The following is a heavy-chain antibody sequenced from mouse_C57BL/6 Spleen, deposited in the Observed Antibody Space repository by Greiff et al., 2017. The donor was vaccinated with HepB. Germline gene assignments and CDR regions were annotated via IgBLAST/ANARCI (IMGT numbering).Heavy chain of an antibody. Sequence: VKLMESGAELVRPGTSVKMSCKASGYTFTNYWIGWAKQRPGHGLEWIGDIYPGGGYTNYNEKFKGKATLTADKSSSTAYMQFSSLTSEDSAIYYCARILGQERYFDVWGTGTTVTVSS. J-gene: IGHJ1*03. CDR3: ARILGQERYFDV. CDR2: IYPGGGYT. V-gene: IGHV1-63*01. D-gene: IGHD3-1*01. CDR1: GYTFTNYW.